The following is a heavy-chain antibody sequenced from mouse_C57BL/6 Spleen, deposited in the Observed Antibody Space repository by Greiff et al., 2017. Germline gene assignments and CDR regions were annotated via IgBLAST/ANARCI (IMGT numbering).Heavy chain of an antibody. CDR3: ASPIYDGYYGAMDY. V-gene: IGHV1-55*01. J-gene: IGHJ4*01. Sequence: QVQLQQPGAELVKPGASVKMSCKASGYTFTSYWITWVKQRPGQGLEWIGDIYPGSGSTNYNEKFKSKATLTVDTSSSTAYMQLSSLTSEYSAVYYCASPIYDGYYGAMDYWGQGTSVTVSS. CDR1: GYTFTSYW. CDR2: IYPGSGST. D-gene: IGHD2-3*01.